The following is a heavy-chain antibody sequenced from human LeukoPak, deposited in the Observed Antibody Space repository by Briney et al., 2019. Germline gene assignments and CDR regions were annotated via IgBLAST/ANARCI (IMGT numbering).Heavy chain of an antibody. V-gene: IGHV3-66*01. CDR2: IYSGGST. CDR3: ARGPNGSYRPPDY. J-gene: IGHJ4*02. Sequence: SGGSLRLSCAASGFTFSSYAMSWVRQAPGKGLEWVSVIYSGGSTYYADSVKGRFTISRDNSKNTLYLQMNSLRAEDTAVYYCARGPNGSYRPPDYWGQGTLVTVSS. CDR1: GFTFSSYA. D-gene: IGHD1-26*01.